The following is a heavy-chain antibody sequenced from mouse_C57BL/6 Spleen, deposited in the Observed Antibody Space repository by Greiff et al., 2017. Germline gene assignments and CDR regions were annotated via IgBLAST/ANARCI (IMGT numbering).Heavy chain of an antibody. V-gene: IGHV1-69*01. Sequence: QVQLQQPGAELVMPGASVKLSCKASGYTFTSYWMHWVKQRPGQGLEWIGEIDPSDSYTNYNQKFKGKSTLTVDKSSSTAYMPLSSLTSEDSAVYYCARRGDDGYYFDYWGQGTTLTVSS. CDR3: ARRGDDGYYFDY. CDR1: GYTFTSYW. D-gene: IGHD2-3*01. J-gene: IGHJ2*01. CDR2: IDPSDSYT.